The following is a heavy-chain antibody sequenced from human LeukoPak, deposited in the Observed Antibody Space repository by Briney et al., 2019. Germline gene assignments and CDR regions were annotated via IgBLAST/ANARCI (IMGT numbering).Heavy chain of an antibody. Sequence: SETLSLTCTVSGGSISSGGYYWSWIRQHPGKGLEWIGYIYYSGSTYYNPSLKSRVTISVDTSKNQFSLKLSSVTAADTAVYYCARGKNPRFFGWFDPWGQGTLVTVSS. CDR2: IYYSGST. CDR1: GGSISSGGYY. J-gene: IGHJ5*02. CDR3: ARGKNPRFFGWFDP. D-gene: IGHD3-3*01. V-gene: IGHV4-31*03.